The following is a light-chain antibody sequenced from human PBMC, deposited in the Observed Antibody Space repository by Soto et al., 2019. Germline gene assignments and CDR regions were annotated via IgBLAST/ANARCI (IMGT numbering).Light chain of an antibody. V-gene: IGKV3-20*01. CDR1: QSVSNNY. CDR2: GAS. J-gene: IGKJ1*01. CDR3: QQYGSSPWT. Sequence: ESVLTQSACTLSLSPGERATLSCRASQSVSNNYLAWYQQKPGQAPRLLIYGASARATGIPDRFSGGGSGTDFTLTISRLEPEDFAVYYCQQYGSSPWTFGQGTKVDI.